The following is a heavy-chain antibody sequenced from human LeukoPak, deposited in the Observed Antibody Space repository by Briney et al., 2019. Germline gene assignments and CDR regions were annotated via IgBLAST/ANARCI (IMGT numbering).Heavy chain of an antibody. Sequence: ETLSLTCAVYGGSFSGYYWSWIRQPPGKALEWLAHIFSNDEKSYSTSLKSRLTISKDTSKSQVVLTMTNMDPVDTATYYCARRADRITYGMDVWGQGTTVTVSS. CDR3: ARRADRITYGMDV. V-gene: IGHV2-26*01. CDR1: GGSFSGYYW. J-gene: IGHJ6*02. CDR2: IFSNDEK.